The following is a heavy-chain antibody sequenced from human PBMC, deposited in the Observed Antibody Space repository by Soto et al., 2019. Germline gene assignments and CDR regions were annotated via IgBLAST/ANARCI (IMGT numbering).Heavy chain of an antibody. V-gene: IGHV1-58*02. CDR3: ATDRVPAVLNAFDI. J-gene: IGHJ3*02. CDR1: GFTFTSSA. Sequence: ASVKVSCKASGFTFTSSAMQWVRQARGQRLEWIGWIVVGSGNTNYAQKFQERVTITRDMSTSTAYMELSSLRSEDTAVYYCATDRVPAVLNAFDIWGQGTMVTVSS. CDR2: IVVGSGNT. D-gene: IGHD2-2*01.